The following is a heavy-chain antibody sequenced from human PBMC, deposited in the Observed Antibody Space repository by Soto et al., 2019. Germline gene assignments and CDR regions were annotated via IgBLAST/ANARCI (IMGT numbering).Heavy chain of an antibody. V-gene: IGHV3-21*01. J-gene: IGHJ4*02. CDR3: ARGPPFDY. Sequence: VGSLILSCAASGFTFSSYSMNWVRQAPGKGLEWVSSISSISSYIYYADSVKGRFTISRDNAKNSLYLQMNSLRAEDTAVYYCARGPPFDYWGQGTLVTVSS. CDR1: GFTFSSYS. CDR2: ISSISSYI.